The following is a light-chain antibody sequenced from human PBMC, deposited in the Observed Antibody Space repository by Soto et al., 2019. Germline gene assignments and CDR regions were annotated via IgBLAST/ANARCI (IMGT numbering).Light chain of an antibody. CDR1: QSVSIH. Sequence: EILMTHSPPTLSVSPGERATLSCRASQSVSIHLAWYQQKLGQAPRVLIYGASTRATGIPARFSGSGSGTEFTLTISSLQSEDFAVYYCQQYNNWPLTFGQGTQVEIK. CDR2: GAS. J-gene: IGKJ1*01. CDR3: QQYNNWPLT. V-gene: IGKV3-15*01.